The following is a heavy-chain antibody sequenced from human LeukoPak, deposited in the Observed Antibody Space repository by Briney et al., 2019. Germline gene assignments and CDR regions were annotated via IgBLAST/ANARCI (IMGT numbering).Heavy chain of an antibody. CDR2: ISGDGGST. Sequence: GGSLRLSCPASGFTFDDYAMHWVRQAPGKGLDWVSIISGDGGSTYYADSVKGRFTISRDNSKNSLYLQMNSLRTEDTALYYCAKGPRGDYYDSSGYYFSGGFDYWGQGTLVTVSS. CDR3: AKGPRGDYYDSSGYYFSGGFDY. CDR1: GFTFDDYA. V-gene: IGHV3-43*02. D-gene: IGHD3-22*01. J-gene: IGHJ4*02.